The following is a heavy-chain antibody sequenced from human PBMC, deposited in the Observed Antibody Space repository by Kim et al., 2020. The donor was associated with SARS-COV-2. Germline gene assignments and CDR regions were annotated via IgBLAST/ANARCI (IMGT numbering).Heavy chain of an antibody. CDR3: VRGRHLGYCSGGSCYLDY. Sequence: GGSLGLSCAASGFILSDYYMSWIRQAPGKGMEWVSYISSGGGTTIYYADSVKGRFTISRDNAKNSLYLQMNSLSAEDTAVYYCVRGRHLGYCSGGSCYLDYWGQGALVTVSS. CDR1: GFILSDYY. V-gene: IGHV3-11*04. D-gene: IGHD2-15*01. J-gene: IGHJ4*02. CDR2: ISSGGGTTI.